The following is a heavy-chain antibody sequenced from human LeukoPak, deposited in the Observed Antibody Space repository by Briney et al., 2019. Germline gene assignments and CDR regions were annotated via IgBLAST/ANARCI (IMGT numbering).Heavy chain of an antibody. V-gene: IGHV3-23*01. D-gene: IGHD3-9*01. J-gene: IGHJ6*02. Sequence: GGSLRLSCAASGFTFSNYALSWVRQAPGKGLEWGSSIGSRVNTTHYADSVKGRFTISRDNSKNTLYLQMNSLRAEDTDIYYCARDQAFDWFYYYYGMDVWGLGTTVIVSS. CDR2: IGSRVNTT. CDR3: ARDQAFDWFYYYYGMDV. CDR1: GFTFSNYA.